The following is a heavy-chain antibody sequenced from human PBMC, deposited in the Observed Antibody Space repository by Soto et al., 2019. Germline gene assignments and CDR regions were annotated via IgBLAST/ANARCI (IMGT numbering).Heavy chain of an antibody. CDR3: ARENLELRGYYYYYLDV. V-gene: IGHV4-34*01. CDR2: INHSGST. D-gene: IGHD1-7*01. CDR1: GGSFSGYY. Sequence: TLSLTCAVYGGSFSGYYWSWIRQPPGKGLEWIGEINHSGSTNYNPSLKSRVTISVDTSKNQFSLKLSSVTAADTAVYYCARENLELRGYYYYYLDVWGKGT. J-gene: IGHJ6*03.